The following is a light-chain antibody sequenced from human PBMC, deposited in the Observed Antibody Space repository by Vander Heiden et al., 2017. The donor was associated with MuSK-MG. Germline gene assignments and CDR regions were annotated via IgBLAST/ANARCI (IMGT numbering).Light chain of an antibody. J-gene: IGKJ4*01. CDR1: QDISTY. Sequence: DFQLTQSPSFLSASVAARVAITCRATQDISTYLAWYQQKPGRAPKLLIYAASALQSGVPSRFTASGPGTEFTLTISSLQPEDFATYYSRQLNYYPRTFGGGTKVEIK. V-gene: IGKV1-9*01. CDR3: RQLNYYPRT. CDR2: AAS.